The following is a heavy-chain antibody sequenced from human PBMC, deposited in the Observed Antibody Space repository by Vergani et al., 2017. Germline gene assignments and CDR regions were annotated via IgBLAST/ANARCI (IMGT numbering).Heavy chain of an antibody. CDR1: GFTFSSYW. V-gene: IGHV3-7*01. CDR2: IKQDGREK. D-gene: IGHD2-2*01. J-gene: IGHJ6*03. CDR3: ARSGYCSSTSCRTLSYYYYYYMDV. Sequence: EVQLVESGGGLVQPGGSLRLSCAASGFTFSSYWMSWVRQAPGKGLEGVANIKQDGREKYYVDSVKGRFTISRDNAKNSLYLQMNSLRAEDTAVYYCARSGYCSSTSCRTLSYYYYYYMDVWGKGTTVTVSS.